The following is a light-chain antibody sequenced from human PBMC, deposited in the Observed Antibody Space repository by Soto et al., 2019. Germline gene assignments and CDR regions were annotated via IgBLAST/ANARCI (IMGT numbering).Light chain of an antibody. V-gene: IGLV2-8*01. Sequence: ALTQPPSASGSPGQSVTISCTGTSSDVGGYHYVSWYQQHPGKAPKLMIYEVSKRPSGVPDRFSGSKSGNTASLTVSGLQAEDEADYYCSSYAGTKAVFGGGTKLTVL. CDR1: SSDVGGYHY. J-gene: IGLJ2*01. CDR2: EVS. CDR3: SSYAGTKAV.